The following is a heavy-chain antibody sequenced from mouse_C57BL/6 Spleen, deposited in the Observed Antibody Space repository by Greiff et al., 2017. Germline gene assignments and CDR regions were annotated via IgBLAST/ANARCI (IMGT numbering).Heavy chain of an antibody. J-gene: IGHJ2*01. CDR1: GYSITSGYY. CDR2: ISYDGSN. V-gene: IGHV3-6*01. Sequence: EVKLEESGPGLVKPSQSLSLTCSVTGYSITSGYYWNWIRQFPGNKLEWMGYISYDGSNNYNPSLKNRISITRDTSKNQFFLKLNSVTTEDTATYYCARADYDGNYFDYWGQGTTLTVSS. D-gene: IGHD2-4*01. CDR3: ARADYDGNYFDY.